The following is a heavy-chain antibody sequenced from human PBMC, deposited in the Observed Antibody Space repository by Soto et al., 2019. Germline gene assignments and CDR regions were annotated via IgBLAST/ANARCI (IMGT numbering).Heavy chain of an antibody. Sequence: GGSLRLSCAASGFTFSSYGMHWVRQAPGKGLEWVAVIWYDGSNKYYADSVKGRFTISRDNSKNTLYLQMNSLRAEDTAVYYCARDLVVVPAAPFDYWGQGTLVTVSS. J-gene: IGHJ4*02. D-gene: IGHD2-2*01. CDR2: IWYDGSNK. CDR1: GFTFSSYG. V-gene: IGHV3-33*01. CDR3: ARDLVVVPAAPFDY.